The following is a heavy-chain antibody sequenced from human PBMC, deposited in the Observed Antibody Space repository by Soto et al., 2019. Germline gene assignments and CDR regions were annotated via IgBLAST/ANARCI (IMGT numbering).Heavy chain of an antibody. CDR1: GGSISSYY. J-gene: IGHJ4*02. Sequence: SETLSLTCIVSGGSISSYYWNWIRQPPGKGLERIGYIYYSGSTNYNHSLKSRVTISVDTSKNHFSLKLSSVTVADTAVYYCARADSDGRNYWGQGTLVTVSS. CDR2: IYYSGST. CDR3: ARADSDGRNY. V-gene: IGHV4-59*01. D-gene: IGHD1-26*01.